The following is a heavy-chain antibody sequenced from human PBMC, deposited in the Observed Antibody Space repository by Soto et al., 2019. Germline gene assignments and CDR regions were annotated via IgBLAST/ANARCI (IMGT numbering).Heavy chain of an antibody. D-gene: IGHD6-19*01. V-gene: IGHV3-7*03. CDR1: GFTFSSYW. Sequence: TGGSLRLSCAASGFTFSSYWMSWVRQAPGKGLEWVANIKQDGSEKYYVDSVKGRFTISRDNAKNSLYLQMNSLRAEDTAVYYCEKGRTTRGSGWYLDYWGQGTLVTVSS. CDR2: IKQDGSEK. J-gene: IGHJ4*02. CDR3: EKGRTTRGSGWYLDY.